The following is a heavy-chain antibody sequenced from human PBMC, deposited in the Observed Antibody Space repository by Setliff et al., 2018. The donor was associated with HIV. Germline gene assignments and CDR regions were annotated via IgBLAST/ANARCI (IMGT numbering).Heavy chain of an antibody. Sequence: GVLRLSCAASGFTFSSYWVHWVRQTPGKGLMWVSRINTDGSDTSYADAVKGRFTISRDNAQDTLYLQMNSLRAEDTAMYYCARWGRGSTSGFDYWGQGTQVTVSS. CDR3: ARWGRGSTSGFDY. CDR2: INTDGSDT. D-gene: IGHD2-2*01. J-gene: IGHJ4*02. CDR1: GFTFSSYW. V-gene: IGHV3-74*01.